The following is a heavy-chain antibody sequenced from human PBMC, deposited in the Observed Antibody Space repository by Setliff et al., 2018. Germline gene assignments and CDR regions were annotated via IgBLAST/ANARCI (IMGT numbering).Heavy chain of an antibody. Sequence: AGGSLRLSCAASGFTFDDYGMSWVRQAPGKGLEWVSGINWNGGSTGYADSVKGRFTISRDNAKNSLYLQMNSLRAEDTALYYCARGGSLVAVAGLTDYWGQGTLVTVSS. V-gene: IGHV3-20*04. CDR3: ARGGSLVAVAGLTDY. CDR1: GFTFDDYG. J-gene: IGHJ4*02. D-gene: IGHD6-19*01. CDR2: INWNGGST.